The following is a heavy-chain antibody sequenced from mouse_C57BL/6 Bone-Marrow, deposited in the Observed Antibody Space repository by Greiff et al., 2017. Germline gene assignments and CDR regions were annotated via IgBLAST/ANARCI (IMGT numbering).Heavy chain of an antibody. J-gene: IGHJ2*01. CDR3: ARGYSNYPFDY. CDR1: GYSITSGYY. Sequence: ESGPGLVKPSQSLSLTCSVTGYSITSGYYWNWIRQFPGNKLEWMGYISYDGSNNYNPSLKNRISITRDTSKNQFFLKLNSVTTEDTATYYCARGYSNYPFDYWGQGTTLTVSS. D-gene: IGHD2-5*01. CDR2: ISYDGSN. V-gene: IGHV3-6*01.